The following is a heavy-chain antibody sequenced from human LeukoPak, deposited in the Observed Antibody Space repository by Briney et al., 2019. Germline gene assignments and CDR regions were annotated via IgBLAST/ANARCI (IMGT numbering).Heavy chain of an antibody. J-gene: IGHJ4*02. D-gene: IGHD3-3*01. CDR3: ARDPGVYPYYDFWSGYYSTLTFDY. CDR2: ISAYNGNT. V-gene: IGHV1-18*01. CDR1: GYTFTSYG. Sequence: ASVKVSCKASGYTFTSYGISWVRQAPGQGLEWMGWISAYNGNTNYAQKLQGRVTMTTDTSTSTAYMELRSLRSDDTAVYYCARDPGVYPYYDFWSGYYSTLTFDYWGQGTLVTVSS.